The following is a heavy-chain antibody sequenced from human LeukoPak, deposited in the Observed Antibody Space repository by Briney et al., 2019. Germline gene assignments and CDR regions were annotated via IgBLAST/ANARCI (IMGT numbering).Heavy chain of an antibody. J-gene: IGHJ4*02. Sequence: PVKVSCKASGGTFSSYAISWVRQAPGQGLEWMGRIIPIFGTANYAQKFQGRVTITTDESTSTAYMELSSLRSEDTAVYYCARGGSRGENYFDYWGQGTLVTVSS. D-gene: IGHD6-13*01. V-gene: IGHV1-69*05. CDR3: ARGGSRGENYFDY. CDR2: IIPIFGTA. CDR1: GGTFSSYA.